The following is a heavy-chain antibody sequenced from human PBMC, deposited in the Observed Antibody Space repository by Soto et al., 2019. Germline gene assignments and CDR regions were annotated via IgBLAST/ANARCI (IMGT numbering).Heavy chain of an antibody. CDR3: ARVSGYDYYFDY. J-gene: IGHJ4*02. CDR2: IWYDGSNK. V-gene: IGHV3-33*01. D-gene: IGHD5-12*01. Sequence: GGSLRLSCAASGFTFSSYGMHWVRQAPGKGLEWVAVIWYDGSNKYYADSVKGRFTISRDNSKNTLYLQMNSLRAEDTAVYYCARVSGYDYYFDYWGQGTLVTVSS. CDR1: GFTFSSYG.